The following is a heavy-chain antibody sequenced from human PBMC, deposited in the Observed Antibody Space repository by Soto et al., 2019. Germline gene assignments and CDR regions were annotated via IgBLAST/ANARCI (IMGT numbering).Heavy chain of an antibody. CDR3: ARHGPGGSYSDY. V-gene: IGHV4-34*01. CDR2: INHSGST. CDR1: GGSFSGYY. D-gene: IGHD1-26*01. Sequence: SETLSLTCAVYGGSFSGYYGSWIRQPPGKGLEWIGEINHSGSTNYNPSLKSRVTISVDTSKNQFSLKLSSVTAADTAVYYCARHGPGGSYSDYWGQGTLVTVSS. J-gene: IGHJ4*02.